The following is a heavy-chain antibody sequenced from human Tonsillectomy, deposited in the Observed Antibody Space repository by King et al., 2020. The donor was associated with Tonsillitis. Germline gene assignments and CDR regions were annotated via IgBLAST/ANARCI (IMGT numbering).Heavy chain of an antibody. CDR1: GGTFSNYA. D-gene: IGHD4-11*01. Sequence: VQLVESGAEVKKPGSSVKVSCKASGGTFSNYAISWVRQAPGQGLEWMGRIIPILGATTYAQQFLGRVTITSDISTSTDYMELSSLRSDDTAVFYCAREDFSSKYFAYWGQGTLVTVSS. CDR3: AREDFSSKYFAY. CDR2: IIPILGAT. J-gene: IGHJ4*02. V-gene: IGHV1-69*09.